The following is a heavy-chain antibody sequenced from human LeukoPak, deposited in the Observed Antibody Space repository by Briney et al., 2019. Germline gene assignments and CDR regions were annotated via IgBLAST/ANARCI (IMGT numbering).Heavy chain of an antibody. D-gene: IGHD4-11*01. V-gene: IGHV4-59*01. CDR1: GGSISGYY. Sequence: SETLSLTCTVSGGSISGYYWSWIRQPPGKGLEWIGYIYYSGSTNYNPSLKSRVTISVDTSKNQFSLKLSSVTAADTAVYYCARVDVALTVIDYWGQGTLVTVSS. CDR2: IYYSGST. CDR3: ARVDVALTVIDY. J-gene: IGHJ4*02.